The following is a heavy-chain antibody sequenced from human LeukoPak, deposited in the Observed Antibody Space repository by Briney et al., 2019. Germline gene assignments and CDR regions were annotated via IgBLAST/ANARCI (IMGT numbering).Heavy chain of an antibody. CDR2: IKQDGGEK. Sequence: GGSLRLSCAASGFTFSSYWMSWVRQTPGKGLEWVANIKQDGGEKYYVDSVKGRFTISRDNAKNSLYLQMNSLRVEDTAVYYCARILDSAWGELGYWGQGTLVTVSS. J-gene: IGHJ4*02. D-gene: IGHD6-19*01. V-gene: IGHV3-7*01. CDR1: GFTFSSYW. CDR3: ARILDSAWGELGY.